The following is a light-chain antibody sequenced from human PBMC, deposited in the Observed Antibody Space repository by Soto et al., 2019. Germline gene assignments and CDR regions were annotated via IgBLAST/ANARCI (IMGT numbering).Light chain of an antibody. CDR2: KAS. CDR3: QQYNSYWT. V-gene: IGKV1-5*03. J-gene: IGKJ1*01. CDR1: QSISSW. Sequence: DIQMTQSPSTLSASVGDRVTITCRASQSISSWLAWYQQKPGKAPKLLIYKASSLESGVPSRFSSSGSGTEFTLTISSLQPDDFATYYCQQYNSYWTLGQGTKVDIK.